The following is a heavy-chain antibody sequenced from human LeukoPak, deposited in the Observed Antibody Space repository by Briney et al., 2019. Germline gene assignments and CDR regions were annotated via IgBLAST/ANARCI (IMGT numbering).Heavy chain of an antibody. J-gene: IGHJ4*02. CDR1: GGSISSSSYY. Sequence: SETLSLTCTASGGSISSSSYYWGWIRQPPGKGLERIGSIYYSGSTYYNPSLKSRVTISVDTSKNQFSLKLSSVTAADTAVYYCARHSQWLVPTEIDYWGQGTLVTVSS. CDR2: IYYSGST. V-gene: IGHV4-39*01. D-gene: IGHD6-19*01. CDR3: ARHSQWLVPTEIDY.